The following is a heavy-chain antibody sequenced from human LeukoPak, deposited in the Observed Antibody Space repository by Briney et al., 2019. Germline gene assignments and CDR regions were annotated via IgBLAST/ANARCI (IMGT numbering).Heavy chain of an antibody. CDR2: IKQDGSEK. CDR1: GFRFSSYG. J-gene: IGHJ3*02. V-gene: IGHV3-7*03. D-gene: IGHD3-9*01. CDR3: TKESGRYFDWTYAFDI. Sequence: GGSLRLSCAASGFRFSSYGLHWVRQAPGKGLEWGANIKQDGSEKYYVDSVKGRFTISRDNAKNSLYLQMNSLRAEDTALYYCTKESGRYFDWTYAFDIWGQGTMVTVSS.